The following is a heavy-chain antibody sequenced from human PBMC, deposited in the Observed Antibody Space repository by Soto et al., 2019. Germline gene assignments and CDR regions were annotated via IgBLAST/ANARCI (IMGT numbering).Heavy chain of an antibody. J-gene: IGHJ5*02. CDR3: AKGVGGGQLWHPSPNWFDP. CDR1: GFTFSSYA. V-gene: IGHV3-23*01. D-gene: IGHD5-18*01. CDR2: ISGSGGST. Sequence: EVQLLESGGGLVQPGGSLRLSCAASGFTFSSYAMSWVRQAPGKGLEWVSAISGSGGSTYYADSVKGRFTISRDNSKNTLYLQMNSLRAEDTAVYYCAKGVGGGQLWHPSPNWFDPCGQGTLVTVSS.